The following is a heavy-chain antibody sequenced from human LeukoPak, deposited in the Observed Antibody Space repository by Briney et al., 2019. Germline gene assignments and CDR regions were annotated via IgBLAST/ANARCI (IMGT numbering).Heavy chain of an antibody. V-gene: IGHV3-30*03. CDR3: ARATYGSGPFDY. D-gene: IGHD3-10*01. CDR2: ISYDGSNK. Sequence: GRSLRLSCAASGFTFSSYGMHWVRQAPGKGLEWVAVISYDGSNKYYADSVKGRFTISRDNSKNTLYLQMNSLRAEDTAVYYCARATYGSGPFDYWGQGTLVTVSS. CDR1: GFTFSSYG. J-gene: IGHJ4*02.